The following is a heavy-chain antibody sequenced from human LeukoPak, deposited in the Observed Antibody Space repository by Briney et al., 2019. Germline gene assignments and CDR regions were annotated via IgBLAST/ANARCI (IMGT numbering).Heavy chain of an antibody. CDR2: ISYDGSNK. V-gene: IGHV3-30*03. CDR1: GFTFSSYS. J-gene: IGHJ4*02. CDR3: ARDRSSGWYVKYYFDY. Sequence: GGSLRLSCAASGFTFSSYSMNWVRQAPGKGLEWVAVISYDGSNKYYADSVKGRFTISRGNSKNTLYLQMNSLRAEDTAVYYCARDRSSGWYVKYYFDYWGQGTLVTVSS. D-gene: IGHD6-19*01.